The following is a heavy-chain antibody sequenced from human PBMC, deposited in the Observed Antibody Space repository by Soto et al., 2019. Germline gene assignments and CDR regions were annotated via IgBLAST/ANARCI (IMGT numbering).Heavy chain of an antibody. D-gene: IGHD5-12*01. V-gene: IGHV4-59*08. CDR2: AYYGGNT. Sequence: QVQLQESGPGLVKPSETLSLTCTVSGDSISSYYWSWIRQPPGKGLEWIGYAYYGGNTNYNPSLKSRVTISVDTSKSQFALKLNSVTGADTGVYDCANHLSAWLRMEAFDVWGAGTMVTVSS. CDR3: ANHLSAWLRMEAFDV. CDR1: GDSISSYY. J-gene: IGHJ3*01.